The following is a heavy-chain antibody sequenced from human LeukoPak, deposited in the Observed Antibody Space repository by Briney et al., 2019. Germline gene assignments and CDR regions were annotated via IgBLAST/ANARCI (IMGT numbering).Heavy chain of an antibody. D-gene: IGHD5-24*01. CDR3: AREGRDGYTFDY. V-gene: IGHV3-13*01. J-gene: IGHJ4*02. CDR2: IGIIGDR. CDR1: GFTFSSYD. Sequence: GGSLRLSCAASGFTFSSYDMHWVRQPTGKGLEWVSVIGIIGDRFYAGSVKGRFTISRENANNSLYLQMNSLSAEDTAVYYCAREGRDGYTFDYWGQGTLVTVSS.